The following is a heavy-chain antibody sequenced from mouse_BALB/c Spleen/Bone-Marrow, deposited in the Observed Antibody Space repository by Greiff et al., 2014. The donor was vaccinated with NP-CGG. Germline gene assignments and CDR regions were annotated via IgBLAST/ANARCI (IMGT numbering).Heavy chain of an antibody. CDR2: IDPANGNT. J-gene: IGHJ2*01. Sequence: EVMLVESGAELVKPGAPVKLSCTASGFNIEDTYMHWVKQRPEQGLEWIGRIDPANGNTKYDPKFQGKATITADTSSNTAYLQLSSLTSEDTAVYYCARYYYGSSYFDYWGQGTTLTVSS. CDR3: ARYYYGSSYFDY. CDR1: GFNIEDTY. D-gene: IGHD1-1*01. V-gene: IGHV14-3*02.